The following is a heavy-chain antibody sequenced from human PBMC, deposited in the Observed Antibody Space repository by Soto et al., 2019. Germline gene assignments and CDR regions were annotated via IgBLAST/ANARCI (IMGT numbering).Heavy chain of an antibody. CDR3: ARGRKRVRGATRDYYYGMDV. V-gene: IGHV4-34*01. CDR2: INHSGST. Sequence: SETLSLTCAVYGGSFSGYYWSWIRQPPGKGLEWIGEINHSGSTNYNPSLKSRVTISVDTSKNQFSLKLSSVTAADTAVYYCARGRKRVRGATRDYYYGMDVWGQGTTVTVS. CDR1: GGSFSGYY. D-gene: IGHD3-10*01. J-gene: IGHJ6*02.